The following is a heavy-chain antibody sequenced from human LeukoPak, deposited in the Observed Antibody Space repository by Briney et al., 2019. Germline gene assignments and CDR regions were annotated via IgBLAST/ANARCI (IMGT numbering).Heavy chain of an antibody. Sequence: GGSLRLSCAASGFTFSSYAMSWVRQAPGKGLEWVSAISGSGGSTYYADSVKGRFTISRDHSKNTLYLQMNSLRAEDTAVYYCVKTYYYDSSGYLYYFDYWGQGTLVTVSS. V-gene: IGHV3-23*01. D-gene: IGHD3-22*01. CDR3: VKTYYYDSSGYLYYFDY. J-gene: IGHJ4*02. CDR1: GFTFSSYA. CDR2: ISGSGGST.